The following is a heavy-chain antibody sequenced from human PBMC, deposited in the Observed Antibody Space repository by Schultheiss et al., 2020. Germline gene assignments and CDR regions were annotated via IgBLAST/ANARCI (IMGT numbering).Heavy chain of an antibody. CDR3: TGDIVVVVAAPPGRENWFDP. V-gene: IGHV3-15*01. J-gene: IGHJ5*02. D-gene: IGHD2-15*01. CDR1: GFTFSNAW. CDR2: IKSKTDGGTT. Sequence: GGSLRLSCAASGFTFSNAWMSWVRQAPGKGLEWVGRIKSKTDGGTTDYAAPVKGRFTISRDDSKNTLYLQMNSLKTEDTAVYYCTGDIVVVVAAPPGRENWFDPWGQVDLVNVCS.